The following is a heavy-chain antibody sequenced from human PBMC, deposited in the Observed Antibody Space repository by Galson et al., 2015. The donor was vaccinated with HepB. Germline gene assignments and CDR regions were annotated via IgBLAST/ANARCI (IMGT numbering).Heavy chain of an antibody. D-gene: IGHD6-19*01. CDR1: GGSISSSSYY. V-gene: IGHV4-39*01. CDR2: IYYSGST. J-gene: IGHJ5*02. CDR3: ARRLAVAGAFWFDP. Sequence: ETLSLTCTVSGGSISSSSYYWGWIRQPPGKGLEWIGSIYYSGSTYYNPSLKSRVTISVDTSKNQFSLKLSSVTAADTAVYYCARRLAVAGAFWFDPWGQGTLVTVSS.